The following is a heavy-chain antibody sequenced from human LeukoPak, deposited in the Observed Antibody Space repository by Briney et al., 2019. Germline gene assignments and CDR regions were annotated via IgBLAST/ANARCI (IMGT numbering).Heavy chain of an antibody. CDR3: AIQTCSGGSCYWDYWFDP. CDR2: IYPGDSDT. D-gene: IGHD2-15*01. V-gene: IGHV5-51*01. J-gene: IGHJ5*02. Sequence: GESLKISCRGSGYSFTNHWIGWVRQMLGKGLEWMGIIYPGDSDTRYSPSSQGQVSISADKSISTAYLQWSSLKASDTAMYYCAIQTCSGGSCYWDYWFDPWGQGTLVTVSS. CDR1: GYSFTNHW.